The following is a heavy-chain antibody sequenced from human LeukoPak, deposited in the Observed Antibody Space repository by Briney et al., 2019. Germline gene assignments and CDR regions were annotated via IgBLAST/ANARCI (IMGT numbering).Heavy chain of an antibody. CDR3: ARGLNRFY. Sequence: SETLSLTCAVYGGSFSGYYWSWIRQPPGKGLEWIGEINHSGSTSYNPSLKSRVTISVDTSKNQFSLKLSSVTAADTAVYYCARGLNRFYWGQGTLVTVSS. CDR1: GGSFSGYY. CDR2: INHSGST. J-gene: IGHJ4*02. V-gene: IGHV4-34*01.